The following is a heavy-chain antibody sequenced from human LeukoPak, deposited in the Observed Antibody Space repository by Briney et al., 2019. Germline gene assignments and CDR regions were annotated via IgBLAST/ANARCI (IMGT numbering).Heavy chain of an antibody. CDR1: GFTFSAYW. J-gene: IGHJ4*02. CDR2: IKEGGSEK. Sequence: GGSLRLSCEASGFTFSAYWSTWVRQAPGKGLEWVANIKEGGSEKSYVDSVKGRFTISKDNAKNSLYLQMNSLRAEDTAVYYCARIHSGSYYMGFDYWGQGALVTVSS. D-gene: IGHD1-26*01. CDR3: ARIHSGSYYMGFDY. V-gene: IGHV3-7*01.